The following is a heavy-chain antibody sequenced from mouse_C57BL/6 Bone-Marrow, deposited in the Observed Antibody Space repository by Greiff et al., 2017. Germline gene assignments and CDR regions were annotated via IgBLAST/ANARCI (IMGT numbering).Heavy chain of an antibody. D-gene: IGHD3-3*01. CDR3: ARRGDSCNAMDY. Sequence: QVHVKQSGAELVRPGASVKLSCKASGYTFTDYYINWVKQRPGQGLEWIARIYPGSGNTYYNEKFKGKATLTAEKSSSTAYMQLSSLTSEDSAVYFCARRGDSCNAMDYGGQGTSVTVSS. V-gene: IGHV1-76*01. J-gene: IGHJ4*01. CDR2: IYPGSGNT. CDR1: GYTFTDYY.